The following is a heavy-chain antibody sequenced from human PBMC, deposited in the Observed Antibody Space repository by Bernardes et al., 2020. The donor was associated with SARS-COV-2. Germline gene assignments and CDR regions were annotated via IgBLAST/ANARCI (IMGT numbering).Heavy chain of an antibody. D-gene: IGHD3-22*01. CDR2: ISSSSSFV. J-gene: IGHJ4*02. CDR3: ARGGAPLYQHDSNGYHSFFDH. Sequence: GGSLRLSCEASGFMFDRYSMHWVRQAPGKGLEWVASISSSSSFVYHARSVTGRFTISKANAKNSLFLQMNRLRVEDTAVYYCARGGAPLYQHDSNGYHSFFDHWGQGTLVAVSS. CDR1: GFMFDRYS. V-gene: IGHV3-21*01.